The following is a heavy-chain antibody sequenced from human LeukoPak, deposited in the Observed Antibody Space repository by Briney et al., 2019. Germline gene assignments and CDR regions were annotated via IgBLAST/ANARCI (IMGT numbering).Heavy chain of an antibody. D-gene: IGHD6-6*01. Sequence: GGSLRLSCAASGFTFSNYWMSWVRQAPGKGLEWVGFIRSTAYGGTTEYAASVKGRFTMSRDDSKSIAYLQMNSLKTEDTAVYYCTRDHGSSSSVYYFDYWGQGTLVTVSS. CDR1: GFTFSNYW. V-gene: IGHV3-49*04. CDR3: TRDHGSSSSVYYFDY. J-gene: IGHJ4*02. CDR2: IRSTAYGGTT.